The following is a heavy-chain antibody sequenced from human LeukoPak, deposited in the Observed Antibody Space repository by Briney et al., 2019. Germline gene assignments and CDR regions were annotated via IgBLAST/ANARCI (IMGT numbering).Heavy chain of an antibody. CDR1: GYTFTSYY. CDR2: INPSGGST. J-gene: IGHJ6*02. D-gene: IGHD5-18*01. CDR3: AREQLGYSYGSHFLMDV. Sequence: ASVKVSCKASGYTFTSYYMHWVRQAPGQGLEWMGIINPSGGSTSYAQKFQGRVTMTRDTSTSTVYMELSSLRSEDTAVYYCAREQLGYSYGSHFLMDVWGQGTTVTVSS. V-gene: IGHV1-46*01.